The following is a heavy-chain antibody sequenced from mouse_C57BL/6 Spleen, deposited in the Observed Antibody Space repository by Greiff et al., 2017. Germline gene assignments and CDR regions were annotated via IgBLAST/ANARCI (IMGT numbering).Heavy chain of an antibody. V-gene: IGHV1-42*01. CDR1: GYSFTGYY. J-gene: IGHJ4*01. CDR3: ARGEYSSPPMDY. D-gene: IGHD1-1*01. CDR2: INPSTGGT. Sequence: VQLQQSGPELVKPGASVKISCKASGYSFTGYYMNWVKQSPEKSLEWIGEINPSTGGTTYNQKFKDKATLTVDKSSSTAYMQLKSLTSEDSAVYDCARGEYSSPPMDYWGQGTSVTVSS.